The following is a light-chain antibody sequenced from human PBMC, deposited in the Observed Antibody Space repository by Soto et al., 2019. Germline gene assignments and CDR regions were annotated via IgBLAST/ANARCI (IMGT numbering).Light chain of an antibody. CDR3: QQYNDYSPRT. Sequence: DIQMTQSPSTLPASVGDRVTITCRASQSISSWLAWYQQKPGKAPKLLIYKASNLESGVPSRFSGSQSGTEFTLTISSLQPDDFATYFCQQYNDYSPRTFGQGTKVEIK. V-gene: IGKV1-5*03. J-gene: IGKJ1*01. CDR2: KAS. CDR1: QSISSW.